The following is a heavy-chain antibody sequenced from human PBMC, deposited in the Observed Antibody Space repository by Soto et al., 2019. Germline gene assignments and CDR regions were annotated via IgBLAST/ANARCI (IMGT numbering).Heavy chain of an antibody. V-gene: IGHV3-33*06. CDR2: IWYDSSNK. Sequence: QVPLVESGGGVVQAGRSLRLSCAASGFTFRSNGMHWVRQAPGKGLEWVATIWYDSSNKYYADSVKGRFTSSRDNSKNTLYVQVNNLRADDTAVYYCTKDGNMGSSSWYYFDYWGQGTLVMVS. J-gene: IGHJ4*02. CDR1: GFTFRSNG. D-gene: IGHD6-13*01. CDR3: TKDGNMGSSSWYYFDY.